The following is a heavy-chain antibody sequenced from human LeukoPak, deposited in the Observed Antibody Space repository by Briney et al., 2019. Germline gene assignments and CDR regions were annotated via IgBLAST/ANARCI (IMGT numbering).Heavy chain of an antibody. Sequence: ASVKVSCKASGYTFTSYGISWVRQAPGQGLEWMGWISAYNGNTNYAQKLQGRVTMTTDTSTSTAYMELRSLRSDDMAVYYCARIAKGYCSSTSCPYYYYYYMDVWGKGTTVTVSS. J-gene: IGHJ6*03. V-gene: IGHV1-18*03. D-gene: IGHD2-2*01. CDR1: GYTFTSYG. CDR2: ISAYNGNT. CDR3: ARIAKGYCSSTSCPYYYYYYMDV.